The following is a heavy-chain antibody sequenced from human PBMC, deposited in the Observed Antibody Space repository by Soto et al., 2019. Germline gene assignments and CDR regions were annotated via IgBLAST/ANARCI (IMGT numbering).Heavy chain of an antibody. D-gene: IGHD2-2*03. Sequence: EVQLVESGGGLVKPGGSLRLSCAASGFTFSSYSMNWVRQAPGKGLEWVSSISSSSSYIYYADSVKGRFNISRDNAKNSLYLQMNSLRAEDTAVYYCARALVGIVVVPAAISGYYYYYGMDVWGQGTTVTVSS. CDR3: ARALVGIVVVPAAISGYYYYYGMDV. CDR2: ISSSSSYI. J-gene: IGHJ6*02. V-gene: IGHV3-21*01. CDR1: GFTFSSYS.